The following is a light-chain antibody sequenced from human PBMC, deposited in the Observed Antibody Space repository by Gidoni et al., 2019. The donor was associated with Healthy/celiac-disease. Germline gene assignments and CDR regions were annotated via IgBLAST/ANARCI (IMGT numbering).Light chain of an antibody. CDR1: KLGDKY. V-gene: IGLV3-1*01. CDR2: QDS. J-gene: IGLJ2*01. Sequence: YDLTSQPQGPFSPGQTATITCPGDKLGDKYACWYQQKPGQSPVLVIYQDSKRPSGIPERFSGSNSGNTATLTISGTQAMDEADYYCQAWDSSTVVFGGGTKLTVL. CDR3: QAWDSSTVV.